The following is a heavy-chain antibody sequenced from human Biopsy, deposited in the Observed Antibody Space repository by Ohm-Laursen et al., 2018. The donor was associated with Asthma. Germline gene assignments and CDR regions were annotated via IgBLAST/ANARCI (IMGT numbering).Heavy chain of an antibody. D-gene: IGHD1-26*01. CDR1: GFVFRSHA. J-gene: IGHJ4*02. CDR2: ISDDAINT. V-gene: IGHV3-30*18. CDR3: AKMSEPSY. Sequence: SLRFSCAASGFVFRSHAMHWVRQAPGKGLEWLAVISDDAINTYYADSVKGRFTLSRDNSENTLYLHMSSLRTDDTALYYCAKMSEPSYWGQGTWVTVSS.